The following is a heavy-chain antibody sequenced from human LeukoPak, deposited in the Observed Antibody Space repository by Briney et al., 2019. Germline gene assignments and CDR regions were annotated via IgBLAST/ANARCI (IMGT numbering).Heavy chain of an antibody. V-gene: IGHV3-33*01. Sequence: WRSLCRPASGTGFTFFIAGMHRLCQAPGRGLQWVAVIWNDGSKTYYEDSVKGRFTISRDNSKNTVFLQLNSLRAEDTALYYCARGIAGGGCSLYFCRWGPRTLVTVSS. J-gene: IGHJ4*02. D-gene: IGHD1-26*01. CDR1: GFTFFIAG. CDR2: IWNDGSKT. CDR3: ARGIAGGGCSLYFCR.